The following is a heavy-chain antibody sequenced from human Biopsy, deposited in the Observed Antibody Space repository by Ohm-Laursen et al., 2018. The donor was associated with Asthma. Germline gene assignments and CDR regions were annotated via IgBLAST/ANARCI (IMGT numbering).Heavy chain of an antibody. J-gene: IGHJ4*02. CDR3: ARESPVAGSSDFDY. V-gene: IGHV3-30*03. CDR1: GFTFSSYG. CDR2: ISYDGSNK. D-gene: IGHD6-19*01. Sequence: LSLTCAASGFTFSSYGMHWVRQAPGKGLEWVAVISYDGSNKYYADSVKGRFTISRDNSKNTLYLQMNSLRAEDTAVYYCARESPVAGSSDFDYWGQGTLVTVSS.